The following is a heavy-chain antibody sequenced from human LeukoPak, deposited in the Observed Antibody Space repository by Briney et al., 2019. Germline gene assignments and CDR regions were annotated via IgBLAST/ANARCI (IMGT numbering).Heavy chain of an antibody. D-gene: IGHD6-19*01. Sequence: GGSLRLSCAASGFTFSSYWMHWVRQAPGKGLVWVSRINSDGSSTSYADSVKGRFTISRDNAKNTLYLQMNSLRAEDTAVYYCARSKKVAGVFDYWGQGTLVTVSS. J-gene: IGHJ4*02. CDR1: GFTFSSYW. V-gene: IGHV3-74*01. CDR2: INSDGSST. CDR3: ARSKKVAGVFDY.